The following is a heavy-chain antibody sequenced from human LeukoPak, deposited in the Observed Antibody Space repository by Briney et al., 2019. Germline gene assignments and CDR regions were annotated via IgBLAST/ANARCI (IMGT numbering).Heavy chain of an antibody. J-gene: IGHJ4*02. D-gene: IGHD6-19*01. V-gene: IGHV4-34*01. CDR1: GGSFSGYY. CDR2: INHSGST. Sequence: SETLSLTCAVYGGSFSGYYWRWIRQPPGRGLEWIGEINHSGSTNYNPSLKTRVNISVDTSKNQFSLKLSSVTAADTAVYYCAVLAVAAYFDYWGQGTLVTVSS. CDR3: AVLAVAAYFDY.